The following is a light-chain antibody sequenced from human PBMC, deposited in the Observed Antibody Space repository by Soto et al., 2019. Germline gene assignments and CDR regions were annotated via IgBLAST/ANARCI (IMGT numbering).Light chain of an antibody. V-gene: IGLV4-60*03. CDR2: REGSGSY. CDR1: SGHSSYI. J-gene: IGLJ3*02. Sequence: QPVLTQSSSASASLGSSVKLTCTLSSGHSSYIIAWHQQQPGKAPRYLMKREGSGSYNKGSGVPDRFSGSSSGADRYLTISNLPSEDEADYYCETWDSNTHWVFGGGTKLTVL. CDR3: ETWDSNTHWV.